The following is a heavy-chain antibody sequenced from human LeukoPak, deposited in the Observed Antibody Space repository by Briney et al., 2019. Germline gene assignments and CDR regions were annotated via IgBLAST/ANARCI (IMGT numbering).Heavy chain of an antibody. Sequence: SETLSLTCNVSGGSISSGSYYWSWIRQPAGKGLEWVGRIYSSGSTNYNPSLMSRVTISVDTSKNQFSLKLSSVTAADTAVYYCARSQGVIIILDVWGKRTAVTVSS. V-gene: IGHV4-61*02. J-gene: IGHJ6*04. CDR1: GGSISSGSYY. D-gene: IGHD3-3*01. CDR3: ARSQGVIIILDV. CDR2: IYSSGST.